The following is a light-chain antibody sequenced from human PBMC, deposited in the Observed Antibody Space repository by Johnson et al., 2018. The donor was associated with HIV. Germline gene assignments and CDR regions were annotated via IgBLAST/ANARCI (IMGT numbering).Light chain of an antibody. V-gene: IGLV1-51*01. CDR2: DNN. J-gene: IGLJ1*01. CDR3: GTWDDILGVFV. CDR1: SSNIGNNY. Sequence: QSILTQPPSVSAAPGQKVTISCSGSSSNIGNNYVSWYQQVPGAAPKLLIYDNNRRPSGIPDRFSGSKSGTSATLGITGLQTGDEADYYCGTWDDILGVFVFASETKVTVL.